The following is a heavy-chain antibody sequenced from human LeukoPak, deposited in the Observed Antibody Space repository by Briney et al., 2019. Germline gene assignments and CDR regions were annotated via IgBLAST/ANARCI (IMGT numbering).Heavy chain of an antibody. CDR1: GFTFSSYA. J-gene: IGHJ5*02. Sequence: GGSLRLSCAASGFTFSSYAMSWVRQAPGKGLEWVSAISGSGDSTYYADSVKGRFTISRDNSKNTLYLQMNSLRAEDTAVYYCARDVGYRSWFDPWGQGTLVIVSS. CDR3: ARDVGYRSWFDP. V-gene: IGHV3-23*01. CDR2: ISGSGDST. D-gene: IGHD5-18*01.